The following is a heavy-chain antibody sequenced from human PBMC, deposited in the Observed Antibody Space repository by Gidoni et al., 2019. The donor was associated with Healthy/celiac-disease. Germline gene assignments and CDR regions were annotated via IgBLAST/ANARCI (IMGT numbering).Heavy chain of an antibody. CDR2: ISSSSSYI. J-gene: IGHJ4*02. CDR3: AREPKEWALGVFDY. CDR1: GFTFSSYS. Sequence: EVQLVESGGGLVKPGGSLRLSCAASGFTFSSYSMTWVRQAPGKGLEWVSSISSSSSYISYADSVKGRFTISRDNAKNSLYLQMNSLRAEDTAVYYCAREPKEWALGVFDYWGQGTLVTVSS. V-gene: IGHV3-21*01. D-gene: IGHD1-26*01.